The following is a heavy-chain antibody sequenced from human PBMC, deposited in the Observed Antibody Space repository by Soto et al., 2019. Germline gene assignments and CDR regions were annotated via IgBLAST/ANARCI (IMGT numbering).Heavy chain of an antibody. V-gene: IGHV3-23*01. Sequence: EEQLLESGGGSVQPWGSLRLSCEASGFAFSNYAMNWVRQAPGKGLEWVSGISGSGGGTFFADSVRGRFAISRDNPKNMLHLQLNSLRAEDTAMYYCAKVSHLLLWPGEPTYMDVWGKGTPVTVSS. CDR1: GFAFSNYA. J-gene: IGHJ6*03. CDR3: AKVSHLLLWPGEPTYMDV. CDR2: ISGSGGGT. D-gene: IGHD3-10*01.